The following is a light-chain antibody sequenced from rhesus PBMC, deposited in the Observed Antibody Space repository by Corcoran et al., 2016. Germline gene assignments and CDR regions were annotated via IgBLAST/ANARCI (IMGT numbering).Light chain of an antibody. CDR1: QNIYSS. J-gene: IGKJ3*01. Sequence: DIQLTQSPSALSASVGDRVTISCRASQNIYSSLAWYQQRPGKAPRLLIYAASSLRTGIPSRVSGSGSGTDFTLTISSLQPEDSAVFYCQHYYDKPFTFGPGTKLDIK. CDR2: AAS. CDR3: QHYYDKPFT. V-gene: IGKV1S12*01.